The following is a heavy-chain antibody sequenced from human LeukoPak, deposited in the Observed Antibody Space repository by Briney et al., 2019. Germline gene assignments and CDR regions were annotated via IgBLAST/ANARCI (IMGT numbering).Heavy chain of an antibody. Sequence: PGGSLRLSCAASGFTFSSYWMHWVRQAPGKGLVWVSRINSDGSSTSYADSVKGRFTISRDNAKNTLYLQMNSLRAEDTAVYYCAWFGTNYYYYYMDVWGKGTTVTISS. CDR2: INSDGSST. CDR1: GFTFSSYW. D-gene: IGHD3-10*01. V-gene: IGHV3-74*01. J-gene: IGHJ6*03. CDR3: AWFGTNYYYYYMDV.